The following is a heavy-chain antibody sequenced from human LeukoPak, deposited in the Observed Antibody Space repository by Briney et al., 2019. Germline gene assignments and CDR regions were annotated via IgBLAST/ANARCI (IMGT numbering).Heavy chain of an antibody. Sequence: ASVKVSCKASGYTFTGYYMHWVRQAPGQGREWMGWINPNSGGTNYAQKFQGRVTMTRDTSISTAYMELSRLRSDDTAVYYCAREPFWSGYSYYYYGMDVWGQGTTVTVSS. CDR1: GYTFTGYY. D-gene: IGHD3-3*01. CDR2: INPNSGGT. J-gene: IGHJ6*02. CDR3: AREPFWSGYSYYYYGMDV. V-gene: IGHV1-2*02.